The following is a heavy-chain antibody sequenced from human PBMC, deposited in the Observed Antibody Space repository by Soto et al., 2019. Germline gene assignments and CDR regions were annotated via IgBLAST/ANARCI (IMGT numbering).Heavy chain of an antibody. CDR1: GYNFNQYY. V-gene: IGHV1-46*02. J-gene: IGHJ4*02. CDR3: ARGPDDSDAPRWDH. Sequence: QVQLVQSGPEVRKPGASVRLSCATSGYNFNQYYIHWVRQAPGQGLEWMGIINLRGGTTEYAHKFRGRVTVTGDTSTRTAYMELSSLRSEDTAVYFCARGPDDSDAPRWDHWGQRTLITVSS. CDR2: INLRGGTT. D-gene: IGHD4-17*01.